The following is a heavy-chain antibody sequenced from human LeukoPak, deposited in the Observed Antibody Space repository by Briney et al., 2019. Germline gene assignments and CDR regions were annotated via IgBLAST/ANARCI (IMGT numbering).Heavy chain of an antibody. V-gene: IGHV3-66*01. CDR3: ARVGIAVAGTLFDY. CDR1: GFTFSNAW. CDR2: IYSGGST. D-gene: IGHD6-19*01. Sequence: GGSLRLSCAVSGFTFSNAWMSWVRQAPGKGLEWVSVIYSGGSTYYADSVKGRFTISRDNSKNTLYLQMNSLRAEDTAVYYCARVGIAVAGTLFDYWGQGTLVTVSS. J-gene: IGHJ4*02.